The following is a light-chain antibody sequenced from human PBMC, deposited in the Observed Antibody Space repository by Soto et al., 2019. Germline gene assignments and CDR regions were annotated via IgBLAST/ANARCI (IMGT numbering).Light chain of an antibody. Sequence: QSVLAQPASVSLSPGQSITISCTGTSSDVGSYKYVSWYQQYPGKAPKLMIYEGSKRPSGVSNRFSGSKSGNTASLTITGLQAEDEADYYCCSYAGSSTPYVFGSGTKVTVL. J-gene: IGLJ1*01. CDR3: CSYAGSSTPYV. CDR1: SSDVGSYKY. CDR2: EGS. V-gene: IGLV2-23*01.